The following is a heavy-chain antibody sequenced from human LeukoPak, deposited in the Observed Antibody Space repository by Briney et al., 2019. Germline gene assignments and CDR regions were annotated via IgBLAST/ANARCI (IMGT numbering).Heavy chain of an antibody. CDR3: ARDLRSGSEDY. D-gene: IGHD1-26*01. V-gene: IGHV3-53*04. Sequence: GGSLRLSCAASGFTFSSYAMSWVRQAPGKGLEWVSVIYSGGSTYYADSVKGRFTISRHNSKNTLYLQMNSLRAEDTAVYYCARDLRSGSEDYWGQGTLVTVSS. CDR1: GFTFSSYA. J-gene: IGHJ4*02. CDR2: IYSGGST.